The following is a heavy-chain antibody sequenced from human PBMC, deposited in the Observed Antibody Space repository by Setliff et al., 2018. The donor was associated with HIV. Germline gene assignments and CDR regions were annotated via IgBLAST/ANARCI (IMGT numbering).Heavy chain of an antibody. J-gene: IGHJ3*02. CDR1: GYTFPSYG. Sequence: ASVKVSCKASGYTFPSYGISWVRQAPGQGLEWMGWISAYDGNTNYAQKFQGRVTMTTVTSTSTAYMELRSLRSDDTAVYYCARENTYDSSGWGAFDIWGPGTMVTVSS. CDR3: ARENTYDSSGWGAFDI. D-gene: IGHD3-22*01. V-gene: IGHV1-18*01. CDR2: ISAYDGNT.